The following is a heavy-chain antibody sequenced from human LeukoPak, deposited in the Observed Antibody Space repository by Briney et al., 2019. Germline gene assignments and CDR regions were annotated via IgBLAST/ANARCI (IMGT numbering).Heavy chain of an antibody. CDR2: ISGSGDRT. CDR1: GFSFANSV. J-gene: IGHJ4*02. CDR3: AIREPIGY. Sequence: GGSPRLSCAASGFSFANSVISWIRQAPGKGPEWVSAISGSGDRTDYADSVRGRFTISRDNSKSTLYLQMNSLRVEDTAIYYCAIREPIGYWGQGSLVTVSS. V-gene: IGHV3-23*01. D-gene: IGHD6-13*01.